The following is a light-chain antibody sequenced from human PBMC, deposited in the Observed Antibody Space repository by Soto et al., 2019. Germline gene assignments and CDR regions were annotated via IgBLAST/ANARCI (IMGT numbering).Light chain of an antibody. V-gene: IGLV7-43*01. CDR2: GTS. Sequence: QAVVTQEPSLTVSPGGTVTLTCASGTGAVTSGDYPNWFQQKPGQAPRALIYGTSNKHSWTPGRFSGSLLGGKAALTLSGVQAEDEAEYYCLLYYGGAQLVFGGGTKLTVL. CDR1: TGAVTSGDY. CDR3: LLYYGGAQLV. J-gene: IGLJ2*01.